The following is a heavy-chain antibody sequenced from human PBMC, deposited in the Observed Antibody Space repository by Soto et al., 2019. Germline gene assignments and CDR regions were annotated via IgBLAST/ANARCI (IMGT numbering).Heavy chain of an antibody. CDR2: IYYSGST. Sequence: TLSLTCTVAGCSISSGGYYWSWIRQHPGKGLEWIGYIYYSGSTYYNPSLKSRVTISVDTSKNQFSLKLSSVTAADTAVYYCAREKWTYYDSSGYYRYFDYWGQGTLVTVSS. CDR3: AREKWTYYDSSGYYRYFDY. CDR1: GCSISSGGYY. D-gene: IGHD3-22*01. J-gene: IGHJ4*02. V-gene: IGHV4-31*03.